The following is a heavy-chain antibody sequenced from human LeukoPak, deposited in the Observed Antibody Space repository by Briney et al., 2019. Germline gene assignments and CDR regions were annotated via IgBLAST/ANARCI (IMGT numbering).Heavy chain of an antibody. Sequence: SETLSLTCTVSGGSISSYYWRWIRQPAGKGLQCLARIYTSGSTNYNPSLKSRVTMSVDTSKNQFSLKLSSVTAADTAVYYCAIGYDYVWGSYLFDYWGQGTLVTVSS. CDR2: IYTSGST. D-gene: IGHD3-16*02. CDR3: AIGYDYVWGSYLFDY. J-gene: IGHJ4*02. V-gene: IGHV4-4*07. CDR1: GGSISSYY.